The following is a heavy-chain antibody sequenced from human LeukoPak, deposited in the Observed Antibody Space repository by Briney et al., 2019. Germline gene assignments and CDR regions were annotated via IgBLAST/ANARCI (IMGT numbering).Heavy chain of an antibody. J-gene: IGHJ4*02. V-gene: IGHV3-23*01. CDR1: GFTFNYFA. CDR3: SRIKYGGNSGYHFDY. Sequence: GGSLRLSCSASGFTFNYFAMLWVRQAPGKGLEGVSPICDSGSVGSYADFVKGRFTISRYNAKNMVYLQMHSLRVDDSAVYYCSRIKYGGNSGYHFDYWGQGTLVTVSS. CDR2: ICDSGSVG. D-gene: IGHD4-23*01.